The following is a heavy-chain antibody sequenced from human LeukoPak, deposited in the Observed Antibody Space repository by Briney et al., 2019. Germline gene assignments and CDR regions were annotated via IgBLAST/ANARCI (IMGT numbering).Heavy chain of an antibody. CDR3: ARDYYDSSGIKDELTRELDY. CDR1: GFTFSSYG. V-gene: IGHV3-33*01. CDR2: IWYDGSNK. Sequence: PGGSLRLSCAASGFTFSSYGIHWVRQAPGKGLEWVAVIWYDGSNKYYADSVKGRFTISRDNSKNTLYLQMNSLRAEDTAVYYCARDYYDSSGIKDELTRELDYWGQGTLVTVSS. D-gene: IGHD3-22*01. J-gene: IGHJ4*02.